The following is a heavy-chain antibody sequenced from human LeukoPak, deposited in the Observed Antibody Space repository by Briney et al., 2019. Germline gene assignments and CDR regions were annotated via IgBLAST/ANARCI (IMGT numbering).Heavy chain of an antibody. CDR3: AKAGGAYSSTYYFHY. J-gene: IGHJ4*02. D-gene: IGHD6-19*01. CDR1: GFTFSNYG. Sequence: PGRSLRLSCAASGFTFSNYGMHWVRQAPGKGLEWVAVISYDGSNKYYADSVKGRFTISRDNSKNTRYLQMNSLRAEDTAVYYCAKAGGAYSSTYYFHYWGQGTLVTVSS. CDR2: ISYDGSNK. V-gene: IGHV3-30*18.